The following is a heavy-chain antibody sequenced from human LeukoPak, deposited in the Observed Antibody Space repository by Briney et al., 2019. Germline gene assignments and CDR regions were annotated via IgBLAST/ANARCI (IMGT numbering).Heavy chain of an antibody. Sequence: GGSLRLSCAASGFTFSSYAVSWVRQAPGKGLEWVSGISWNSGSIGYADSVKGRFTISRDNAKNSLYLQMNSLRAEDTALYYCAKDRSSGYYSLHDAFDIWGQGTMVTVSS. D-gene: IGHD3-22*01. V-gene: IGHV3-9*01. J-gene: IGHJ3*02. CDR3: AKDRSSGYYSLHDAFDI. CDR2: ISWNSGSI. CDR1: GFTFSSYA.